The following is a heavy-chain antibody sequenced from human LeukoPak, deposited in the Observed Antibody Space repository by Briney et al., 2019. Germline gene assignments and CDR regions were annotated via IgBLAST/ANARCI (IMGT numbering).Heavy chain of an antibody. CDR2: ISSSSSYI. CDR3: ARGDLLGGFYFDY. J-gene: IGHJ4*02. D-gene: IGHD3-16*01. CDR1: GFTFSSYS. Sequence: PGGSLRLSCAASGFTFSSYSMNWVRQAPGKGLEWVSSISSSSSYIYYADSVKGRFTISRDNAKNSLYLQMNSLRAEDTAVYYCARGDLLGGFYFDYWGQGTLVTVSS. V-gene: IGHV3-21*01.